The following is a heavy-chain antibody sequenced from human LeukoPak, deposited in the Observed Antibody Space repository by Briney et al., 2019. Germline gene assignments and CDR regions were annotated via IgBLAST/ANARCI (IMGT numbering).Heavy chain of an antibody. D-gene: IGHD5-18*01. J-gene: IGHJ4*02. CDR3: AKSVDTTMVWNY. V-gene: IGHV3-23*01. CDR2: ISGSGSST. Sequence: GGSLRLSCAASGFTFSSYAMSWVRQAPGKGLEWVSGISGSGSSTYYADSVKGRFTISRNNSKNTLYLQMNSLRAEDTAIYYCAKSVDTTMVWNYWGQGTLVTVSS. CDR1: GFTFSSYA.